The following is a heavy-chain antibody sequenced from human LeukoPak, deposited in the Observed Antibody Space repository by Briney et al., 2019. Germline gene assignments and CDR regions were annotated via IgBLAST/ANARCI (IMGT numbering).Heavy chain of an antibody. J-gene: IGHJ4*02. Sequence: SETLSLTCTVSGGSISGYYCSWIRQPPGKGLEWIGYIYYSGSTNYNPSLKSRVTISVDTSKNQFSLKLSSVTAADTAVYHCAREAMYSYGNNFDYWGQGTLVTVSS. V-gene: IGHV4-59*01. CDR1: GGSISGYY. CDR2: IYYSGST. D-gene: IGHD5-18*01. CDR3: AREAMYSYGNNFDY.